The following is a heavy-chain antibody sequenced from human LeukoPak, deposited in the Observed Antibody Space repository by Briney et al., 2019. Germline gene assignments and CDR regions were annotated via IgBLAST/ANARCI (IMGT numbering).Heavy chain of an antibody. CDR1: GGTFSSYA. CDR2: IIPIFGTA. D-gene: IGHD3-16*01. Sequence: SVKVSCKASGGTFSSYAISWVRQAPGQGLEWMGGIIPIFGTANYAQKFQGRVTITADESTSTAYVELSSLRSEDTAVYYCARLSREARHWGDAFDIWGQGTMVTVSS. V-gene: IGHV1-69*13. CDR3: ARLSREARHWGDAFDI. J-gene: IGHJ3*02.